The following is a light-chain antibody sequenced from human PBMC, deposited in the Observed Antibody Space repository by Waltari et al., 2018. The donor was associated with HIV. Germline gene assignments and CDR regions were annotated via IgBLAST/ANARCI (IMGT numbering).Light chain of an antibody. CDR2: EVS. V-gene: IGLV2-14*03. CDR3: SSYTTNSTRV. J-gene: IGLJ3*02. Sequence: QSALTQPASVSGSPGQSITISCTGTSSDVGASNYVSWYQQHPGKAPKRMIYEVSNRPAGVSKRFSASRSGNTASLTISELQAEDEADYYCSSYTTNSTRVFGGGTKLTVL. CDR1: SSDVGASNY.